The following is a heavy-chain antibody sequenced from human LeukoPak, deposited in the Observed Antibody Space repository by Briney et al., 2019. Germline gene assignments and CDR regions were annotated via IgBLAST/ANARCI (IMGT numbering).Heavy chain of an antibody. CDR3: AKGGYYYDSSGFDY. Sequence: GGSLRLSCAASGFTFSSYAMHWVRQAPGKGLEWVAVISYDGSNEYYADSVKGRFTIARDNSKNTLYLQMNSLRAEDTAVYYCAKGGYYYDSSGFDYWGQGTLVTVSS. CDR2: ISYDGSNE. J-gene: IGHJ4*02. CDR1: GFTFSSYA. V-gene: IGHV3-30*04. D-gene: IGHD3-22*01.